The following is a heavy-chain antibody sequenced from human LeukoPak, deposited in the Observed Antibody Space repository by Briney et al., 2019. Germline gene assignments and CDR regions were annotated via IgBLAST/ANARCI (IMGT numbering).Heavy chain of an antibody. CDR2: IKLDGSEK. Sequence: GGSLRLSCAASGFTLSSFWMSWVRQAPGKGLEWVANIKLDGSEKYYVDSVKGRFTISRDNAKNSLYLQMNSLRVEDTAVYYCVRGGSEFRYWGLGTLVTVSS. CDR3: VRGGSEFRY. J-gene: IGHJ4*02. D-gene: IGHD3-10*01. V-gene: IGHV3-7*01. CDR1: GFTLSSFW.